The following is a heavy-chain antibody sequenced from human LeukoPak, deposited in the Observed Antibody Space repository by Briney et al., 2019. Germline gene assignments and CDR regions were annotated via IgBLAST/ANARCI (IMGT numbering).Heavy chain of an antibody. Sequence: QPGGSLRLSCAGSGFSFDDYAMHWVRQAPGRGPEWVSAISWDGDNTIYADSVKGRFTISRDKTKNSLYLQMNSLRTEDTAFYYCAKGNSGSYFTWFDPWGQGTLVTVSS. J-gene: IGHJ5*02. CDR1: GFSFDDYA. D-gene: IGHD3-10*01. CDR3: AKGNSGSYFTWFDP. CDR2: ISWDGDNT. V-gene: IGHV3-43*02.